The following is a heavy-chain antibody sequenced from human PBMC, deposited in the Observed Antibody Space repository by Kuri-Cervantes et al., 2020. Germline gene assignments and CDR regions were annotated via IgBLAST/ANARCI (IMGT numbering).Heavy chain of an antibody. J-gene: IGHJ4*02. CDR3: TTAPVESGWTYSFDY. Sequence: ETLSLTCAVYGGSFSGYYWSWIRQPPGKGLECVSVLYIDDTTYYADSVKGRFTISRDNSKNTLYLQMNSLRAEDTATYFCTTAPVESGWTYSFDYWGQGTLVTVSS. CDR2: LYIDDTT. V-gene: IGHV3-53*01. D-gene: IGHD2-21*01. CDR1: GGSFSGYY.